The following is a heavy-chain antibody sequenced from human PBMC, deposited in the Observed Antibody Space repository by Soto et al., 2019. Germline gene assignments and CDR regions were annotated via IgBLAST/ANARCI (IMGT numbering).Heavy chain of an antibody. Sequence: QVQLQESGPGLAKPSQTLSLTCAVSGASIRSGGFYWSWIRQHPGKGLEWIGFIYYSGSAFYNPSLRSRLTMSVDTSKNQFSLTLHSVTAADTAVYYCARGISVAGNPFDIWGQGTMVTVSS. CDR1: GASIRSGGFY. CDR2: IYYSGSA. V-gene: IGHV4-31*11. CDR3: ARGISVAGNPFDI. J-gene: IGHJ3*02. D-gene: IGHD6-19*01.